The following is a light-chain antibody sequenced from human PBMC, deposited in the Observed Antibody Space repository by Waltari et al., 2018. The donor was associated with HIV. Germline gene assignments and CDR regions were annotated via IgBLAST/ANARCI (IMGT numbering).Light chain of an antibody. CDR1: QNVDSW. V-gene: IGKV1-5*03. CDR2: KAS. Sequence: IQMTQSPSILSATVGDRVTITCRASQNVDSWLALYQQRPGKAPKLLIYKASTLQYGVPARFTGSGSGTNFTLTINSLHPDDFATYYCQQYNSDFYTFGLGTRLDLK. CDR3: QQYNSDFYT. J-gene: IGKJ2*01.